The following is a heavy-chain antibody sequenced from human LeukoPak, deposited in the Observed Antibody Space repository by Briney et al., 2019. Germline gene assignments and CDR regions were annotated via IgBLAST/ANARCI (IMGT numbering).Heavy chain of an antibody. CDR1: RGSINNYF. Sequence: SETLSLTCTVSRGSINNYFWSWIRQPPGKGLEWIGFIYYSGSTYYNPSLKSRVTISVDTSKNQFSLKLSSVTAADTAVYYCARTRYYYNSRNYGAPYYFDYWGQGTLVTVSS. V-gene: IGHV4-59*04. J-gene: IGHJ4*02. D-gene: IGHD3-10*01. CDR2: IYYSGST. CDR3: ARTRYYYNSRNYGAPYYFDY.